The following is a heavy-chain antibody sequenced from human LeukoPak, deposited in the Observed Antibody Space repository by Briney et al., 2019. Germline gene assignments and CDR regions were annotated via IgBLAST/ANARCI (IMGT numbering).Heavy chain of an antibody. J-gene: IGHJ1*01. Sequence: ASVKVSCKASGYTFTSYGISWVRQAPGQGLEWMGWISAYNGNANYAQKLQGRVTMTTDTSTSTAYMELRSLRSDDTAVYYCARDRSDRITIFGVARRDFQHWGQGTLVTVSS. CDR3: ARDRSDRITIFGVARRDFQH. CDR1: GYTFTSYG. CDR2: ISAYNGNA. D-gene: IGHD3-3*01. V-gene: IGHV1-18*01.